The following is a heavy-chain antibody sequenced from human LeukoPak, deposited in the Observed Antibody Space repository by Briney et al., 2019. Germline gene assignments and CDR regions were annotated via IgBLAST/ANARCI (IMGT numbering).Heavy chain of an antibody. Sequence: ASVKVSCKASGYTFTSYAMHWVRQAPGQGLEWMGWINPNSGGTNYAQKFQGRVTMTRDTSISTAYMELSRLRSDDTAVYYCARDYADYYDSSGYYYAGYDYWGQGTLVTVSS. CDR1: GYTFTSYA. D-gene: IGHD3-22*01. V-gene: IGHV1-2*02. CDR2: INPNSGGT. J-gene: IGHJ4*02. CDR3: ARDYADYYDSSGYYYAGYDY.